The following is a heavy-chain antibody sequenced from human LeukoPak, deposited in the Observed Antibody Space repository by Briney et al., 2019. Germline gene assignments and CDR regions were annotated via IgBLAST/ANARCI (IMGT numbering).Heavy chain of an antibody. J-gene: IGHJ1*01. Sequence: GGSLRLSCAASGFTFSDYYMSWIRQTPGKGLEWVSYISDSSGYKNYADSLKGRFTISRDNAKNSVYLQMNSKCAEDKAVYYCARQGLYDSSDFWTFQHWGQGTLVTVSS. CDR1: GFTFSDYY. V-gene: IGHV3-11*06. CDR2: ISDSSGYK. CDR3: ARQGLYDSSDFWTFQH. D-gene: IGHD3/OR15-3a*01.